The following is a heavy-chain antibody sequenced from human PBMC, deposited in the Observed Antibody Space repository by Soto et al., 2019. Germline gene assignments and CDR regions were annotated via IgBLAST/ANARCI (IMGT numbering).Heavy chain of an antibody. J-gene: IGHJ3*01. CDR1: GFSLSADGVG. CDR2: IYWDDDK. V-gene: IGHV2-5*02. Sequence: QITLKESGPTLVKPTQTLTLTCTFSGFSLSADGVGVGWIRQPPGKALEWLALIYWDDDKRYRPSLKSRLTITQDTSKNQVVLTMTTMDPAYTALYHSATVHGGTSWPNDAFAVSGHGRVVTVSS. D-gene: IGHD2-2*01. CDR3: ATVHGGTSWPNDAFAV.